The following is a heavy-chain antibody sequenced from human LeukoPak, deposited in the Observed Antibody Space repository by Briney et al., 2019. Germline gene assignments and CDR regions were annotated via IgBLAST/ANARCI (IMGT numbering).Heavy chain of an antibody. CDR1: GYTFTSYD. CDR3: ARGSPPYYYYCMGV. CDR2: MNPNSGNT. V-gene: IGHV1-8*01. Sequence: ASVKVSCKASGYTFTSYDINWVRQATGQGLEWMGWMNPNSGNTGYAQKFQGRVTMTRNTSISTAYMELSSLRSEDTAVYYCARGSPPYYYYCMGVWGKGTTVTVSS. J-gene: IGHJ6*03.